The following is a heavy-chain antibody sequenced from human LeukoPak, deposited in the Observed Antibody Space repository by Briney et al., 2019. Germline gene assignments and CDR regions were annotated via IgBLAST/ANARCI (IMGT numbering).Heavy chain of an antibody. CDR2: INHSGNT. CDR3: ARRVRSGDGWVFDY. D-gene: IGHD5-24*01. V-gene: IGHV4-34*01. CDR1: GGSFSGYY. Sequence: ESSETLSLTCAVYGGSFSGYYWSWIRQPPGKGLVWIGEINHSGNTNYNPSLKSRVTISVDTSKNQFSLKLSSVTAADTAVYYCARRVRSGDGWVFDYWGQGTLVTVSS. J-gene: IGHJ4*02.